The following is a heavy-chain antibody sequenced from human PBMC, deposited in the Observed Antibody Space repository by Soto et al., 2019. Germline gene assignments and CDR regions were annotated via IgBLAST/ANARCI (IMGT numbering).Heavy chain of an antibody. Sequence: QVQLVQSGAELKKPGSSVKVSCKASGDTFSFYTINWVRQAPGLGLEWMGRVNPILSMSNYAQKFQGRFTTTADKSTSTAYMELRSLRSEDTAFYYCATSYGSGYRAFDYWGQGALVTVSS. CDR3: ATSYGSGYRAFDY. J-gene: IGHJ4*02. CDR2: VNPILSMS. D-gene: IGHD3-10*01. CDR1: GDTFSFYT. V-gene: IGHV1-69*02.